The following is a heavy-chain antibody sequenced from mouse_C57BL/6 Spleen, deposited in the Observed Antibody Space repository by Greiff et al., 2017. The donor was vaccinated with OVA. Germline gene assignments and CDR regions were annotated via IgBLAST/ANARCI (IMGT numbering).Heavy chain of an antibody. CDR3: ARQEATVVHYFDY. CDR2: ISSGGSYT. J-gene: IGHJ2*01. V-gene: IGHV5-6*01. D-gene: IGHD1-1*01. CDR1: GFTFSSYG. Sequence: EVHLVESGGDLVKPGGSLKLSCAASGFTFSSYGMSWVRQTPDKRLEWVATISSGGSYTYYPDSVKGRFTISRDNAKNTLYLQTSSLKSEDTAMYYCARQEATVVHYFDYWGQGTTLTVSS.